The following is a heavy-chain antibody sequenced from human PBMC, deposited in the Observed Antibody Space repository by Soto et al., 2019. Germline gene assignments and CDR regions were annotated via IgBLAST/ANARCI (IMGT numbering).Heavy chain of an antibody. CDR2: IYYSGST. CDR3: ARVSTYSSGWYPTSGMDV. Sequence: PSETLSLTCTVSGGSISSGDYYWSWIRQPPGKGLEWIGYIYYSGSTYYNPSLKSRVTISVDTSKNQFSLKLSSVTAADTAVYYCARVSTYSSGWYPTSGMDVWGQGTTVTVS. J-gene: IGHJ6*02. V-gene: IGHV4-30-4*01. D-gene: IGHD6-19*01. CDR1: GGSISSGDYY.